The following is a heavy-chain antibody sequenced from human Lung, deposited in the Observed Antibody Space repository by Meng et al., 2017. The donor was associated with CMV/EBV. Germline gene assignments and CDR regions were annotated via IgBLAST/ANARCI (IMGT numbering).Heavy chain of an antibody. Sequence: QVHLVQSGAEVKPPGASVKFSCEDSGYKVTDYYIHWIRQAPGQGLEWMGRINPKTGGTSYAQKFQGRVTMTRETSISTIYMDLRRLTSDDTAVYFCARVTPGNDTGYYYPHFDYWGQGTLVTVSS. D-gene: IGHD3-22*01. CDR1: GYKVTDYY. CDR2: INPKTGGT. J-gene: IGHJ4*02. CDR3: ARVTPGNDTGYYYPHFDY. V-gene: IGHV1-2*06.